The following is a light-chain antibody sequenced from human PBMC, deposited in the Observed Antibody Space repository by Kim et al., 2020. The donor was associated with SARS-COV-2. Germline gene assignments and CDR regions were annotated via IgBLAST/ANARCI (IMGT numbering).Light chain of an antibody. J-gene: IGLJ3*02. V-gene: IGLV3-19*01. CDR2: GRN. CDR1: SLRGYH. CDR3: NSRDSTGNHLV. Sequence: SSELTQDPAVSVALGQTVRITCQGDSLRGYHASWYQQKPGQAPVLVIYGRNNRPSGIPDRFSGSTSGNTALLTIAGAQAEDEADYYCNSRDSTGNHLVFG.